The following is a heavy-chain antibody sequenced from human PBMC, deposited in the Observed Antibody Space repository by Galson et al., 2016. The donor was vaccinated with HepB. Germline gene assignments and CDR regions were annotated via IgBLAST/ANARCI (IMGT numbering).Heavy chain of an antibody. CDR2: ISWNSGSI. D-gene: IGHD4-23*01. V-gene: IGHV3-9*01. CDR3: ARENYGGNYDAFDI. J-gene: IGHJ3*02. CDR1: GFTFDDYA. Sequence: SLRLSCAASGFTFDDYAMHWVRQAPGKGLEWVSGISWNSGSIGYADSVKGRFTISRDNAKNSLYLQMNSLRAEETAVYYCARENYGGNYDAFDIWGQGTMVTVSS.